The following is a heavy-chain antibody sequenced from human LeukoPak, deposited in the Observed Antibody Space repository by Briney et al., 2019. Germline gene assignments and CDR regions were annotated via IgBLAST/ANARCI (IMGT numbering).Heavy chain of an antibody. J-gene: IGHJ4*02. Sequence: PGGSLRLSCAASGFTFSSYAMSWVHQAPGKGLEWVSAISGSGGSTYYADSVKGRFTISRDNSKNTLYLQMNSLRAEDTAVYYCASLRFLEWLALDYWGQGTLVTVSS. CDR2: ISGSGGST. CDR3: ASLRFLEWLALDY. V-gene: IGHV3-23*01. CDR1: GFTFSSYA. D-gene: IGHD3-3*01.